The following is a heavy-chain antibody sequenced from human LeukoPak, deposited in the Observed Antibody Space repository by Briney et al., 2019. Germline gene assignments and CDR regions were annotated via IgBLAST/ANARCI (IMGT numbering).Heavy chain of an antibody. D-gene: IGHD3-22*01. CDR3: ASCYYDSSGYYYFDY. CDR2: IKPSSGAT. CDR1: GYTFTEYF. V-gene: IGHV1-2*02. Sequence: ASVKVSCKASGYTFTEYFMHWVRQAPGQGLEWMGWIKPSSGATNYAQKFRGRVTMTRDTSNRTSYMELSRLRSDDTALYYCASCYYDSSGYYYFDYWGQGTLVTVSS. J-gene: IGHJ4*02.